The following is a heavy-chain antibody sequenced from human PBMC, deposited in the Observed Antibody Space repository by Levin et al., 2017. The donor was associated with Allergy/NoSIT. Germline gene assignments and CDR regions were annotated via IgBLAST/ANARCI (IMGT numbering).Heavy chain of an antibody. CDR1: GGTINSYG. J-gene: IGHJ4*02. D-gene: IGHD5-24*01. CDR3: ARHGMATDIDY. Sequence: SVKVSCKASGGTINSYGISWVRQAPGQGLEWMGGIIPIFGSANYAQKFQGRVTITADTSTSTAYMELSSLSSEDTAVYYCARHGMATDIDYWGQGTLVTVSS. CDR2: IIPIFGSA. V-gene: IGHV1-69*06.